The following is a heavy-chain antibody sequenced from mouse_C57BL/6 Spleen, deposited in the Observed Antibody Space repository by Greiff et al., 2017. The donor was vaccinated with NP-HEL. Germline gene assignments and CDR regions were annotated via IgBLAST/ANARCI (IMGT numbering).Heavy chain of an antibody. J-gene: IGHJ2*01. V-gene: IGHV1-42*01. D-gene: IGHD1-1*01. CDR1: GYSFTGYY. CDR2: INPSTGGT. Sequence: EVQLQQSGPELVKPGASVKISCKASGYSFTGYYMNWVKQSPEKSLEWIGEINPSTGGTTYNQKFKAKATLTVDKSSSTAYMQLKSLTSEDSAVYYCARRALYYYGSSYFDYWGQGTTLTVSS. CDR3: ARRALYYYGSSYFDY.